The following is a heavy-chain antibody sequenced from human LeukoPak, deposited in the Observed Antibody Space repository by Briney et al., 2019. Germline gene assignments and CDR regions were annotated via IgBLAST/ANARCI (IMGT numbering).Heavy chain of an antibody. V-gene: IGHV6-1*01. Sequence: SQTLSLTCAISGDSVSSNSAAWNWTRQSPSRGLQWLGRTYYRSKWYNDYAVSVTSRITINPDTSKNQFSLQLNSVTPEDTAVYYCARDPEMATITGYYYYYGMDVWGQGTTVTVSS. CDR1: GDSVSSNSAA. D-gene: IGHD5-24*01. CDR2: TYYRSKWYN. CDR3: ARDPEMATITGYYYYYGMDV. J-gene: IGHJ6*02.